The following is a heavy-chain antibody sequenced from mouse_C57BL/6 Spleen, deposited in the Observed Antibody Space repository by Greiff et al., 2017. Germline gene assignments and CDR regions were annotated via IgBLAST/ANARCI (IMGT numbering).Heavy chain of an antibody. CDR2: IYPYNGVS. CDR1: GYSFTGYY. V-gene: IGHV1-31*01. Sequence: EVKLVESGPELVKPGASVKISCKASGYSFTGYYMHWVKQSHGNILDWIGYIYPYNGVSSYNQKFKGKATLTVDKSSSTAYMELRRLTSEDSAVYYCARSHLRDGYSPRFAYWGQGTLVTVSA. J-gene: IGHJ3*01. CDR3: ARSHLRDGYSPRFAY. D-gene: IGHD2-3*01.